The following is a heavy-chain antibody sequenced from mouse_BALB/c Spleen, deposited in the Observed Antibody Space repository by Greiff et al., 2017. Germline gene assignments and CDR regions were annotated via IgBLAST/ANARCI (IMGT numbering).Heavy chain of an antibody. CDR2: IHYSGST. CDR1: GYSITSGYS. J-gene: IGHJ4*01. Sequence: DVKLQESGPDLVKPSQSLSLTCTVTGYSITSGYSWHWIRQFPGNKLEWMGYIHYSGSTNYNPSLKSRISITRDTSKNQFFLQLNSVTTEDTATYYCARWGYYDYDAYAMDYWGQGTSVTVSS. D-gene: IGHD2-4*01. V-gene: IGHV3-1*02. CDR3: ARWGYYDYDAYAMDY.